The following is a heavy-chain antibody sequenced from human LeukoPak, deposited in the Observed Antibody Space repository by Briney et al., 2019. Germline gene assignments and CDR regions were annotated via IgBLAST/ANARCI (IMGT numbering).Heavy chain of an antibody. D-gene: IGHD3-9*01. CDR3: ARGMTGYGPIGYYYYYGMDI. Sequence: PSETLSLTCTVSGGSISSYYWSWIRQPPGKGLEWIGEINHSGSTNYNPSLKSRVTISVDTSKNQFSLKLSSVTAADTAVYYCARGMTGYGPIGYYYYYGMDIWGQGTTVTASS. CDR2: INHSGST. J-gene: IGHJ6*02. CDR1: GGSISSYY. V-gene: IGHV4-34*01.